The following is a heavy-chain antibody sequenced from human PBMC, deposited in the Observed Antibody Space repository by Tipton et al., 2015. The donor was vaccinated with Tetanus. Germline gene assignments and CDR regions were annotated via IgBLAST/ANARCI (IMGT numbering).Heavy chain of an antibody. CDR1: GFTFDDFA. V-gene: IGHV3-20*04. Sequence: SLRLSCAASGFTFDDFAMSWVRQAPGKGLEWVSGINWNGGTTGYGDSVKGRFTISRDNAKNSLYLQMDSLSAGDTALFYCVKEERSGWVNGYFDLWGRGTLVTFAS. D-gene: IGHD3-3*01. J-gene: IGHJ2*01. CDR3: VKEERSGWVNGYFDL. CDR2: INWNGGTT.